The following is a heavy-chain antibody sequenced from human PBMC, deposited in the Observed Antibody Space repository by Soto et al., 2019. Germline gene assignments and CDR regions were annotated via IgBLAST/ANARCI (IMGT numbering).Heavy chain of an antibody. D-gene: IGHD3-22*01. Sequence: GGSLXLSGAASXFTFSSYAMSWVRQAPGKGLEWVSAISGSGGSTYYADSVKGRFTISRDNSKNTLYLQMNSLRAEDTAVYYSSIDHYYYGSGYSYFDYRGQGTLLTFSS. CDR1: XFTFSSYA. CDR2: ISGSGGST. J-gene: IGHJ4*02. CDR3: SIDHYYYGSGYSYFDY. V-gene: IGHV3-23*01.